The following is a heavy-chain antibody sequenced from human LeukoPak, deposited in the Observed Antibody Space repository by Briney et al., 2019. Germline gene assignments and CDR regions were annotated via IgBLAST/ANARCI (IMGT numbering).Heavy chain of an antibody. Sequence: PGGSLRLSCAASGFTFSSYWMSWVRQAPGKGLEGVANIKQEGSEKYYVDSVKGRFTISRDNAKNSLYLQMNSLRAEDTAVYYCARDGYSYGDSSGYYGYWGQGTLVTVSS. J-gene: IGHJ4*02. D-gene: IGHD3-22*01. CDR1: GFTFSSYW. CDR3: ARDGYSYGDSSGYYGY. V-gene: IGHV3-7*01. CDR2: IKQEGSEK.